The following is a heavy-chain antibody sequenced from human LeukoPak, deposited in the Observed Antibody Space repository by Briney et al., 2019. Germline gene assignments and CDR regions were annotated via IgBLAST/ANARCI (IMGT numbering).Heavy chain of an antibody. CDR1: GFTFSSYG. D-gene: IGHD6-13*01. CDR2: ISYDGSNK. CDR3: AKESSSWY. J-gene: IGHJ4*02. V-gene: IGHV3-30*18. Sequence: EGSLRLSCAASGFTFSSYGMHWVRQAPGKGLEWVAVISYDGSNKYYADSVKGRFTISRDNSKNTLYLQMNGLRAEDTAVYYCAKESSSWYWGQGTLVTVSS.